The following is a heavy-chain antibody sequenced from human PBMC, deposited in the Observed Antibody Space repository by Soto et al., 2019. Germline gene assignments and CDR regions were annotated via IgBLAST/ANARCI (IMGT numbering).Heavy chain of an antibody. CDR2: INPSGGST. Sequence: ASVKVSCEASGYTFTSYYMHWVRQAPGQGLEWMGIINPSGGSTSYAQKFQGRVTMTRDTSTSTVYMELSSLRSEDTAVYYCARRTLAYYYAPWGQGTLVTVSS. CDR3: ARRTLAYYYAP. V-gene: IGHV1-46*01. D-gene: IGHD3-10*01. J-gene: IGHJ5*02. CDR1: GYTFTSYY.